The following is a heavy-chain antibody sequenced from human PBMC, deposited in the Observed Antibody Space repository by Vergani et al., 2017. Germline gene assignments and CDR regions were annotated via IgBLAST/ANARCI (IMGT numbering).Heavy chain of an antibody. J-gene: IGHJ4*02. D-gene: IGHD3-10*01. CDR3: AKDGEHYGYYFDD. V-gene: IGHV3-23*01. CDR1: GFTFSSYA. Sequence: EVQLLESGGGLVQPGGSLRLSCAASGFTFSSYAMSWVRQAPGKGLEWVSAISGSVGSTYYADSVKGLFTISGDNSKNTLYLQMNSQRAEDTAVYYCAKDGEHYGYYFDDWGQGTLVTVSS. CDR2: ISGSVGST.